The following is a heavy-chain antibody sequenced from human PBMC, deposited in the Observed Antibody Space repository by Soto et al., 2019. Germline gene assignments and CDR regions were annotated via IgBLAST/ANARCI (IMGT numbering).Heavy chain of an antibody. CDR2: IHHSGNS. Sequence: LSLTCAVSGDSISSDKWWSWVRQPPGKGLEWIGEIHHSGNSNYNPSLKSRVIISVDKSKNQFSLNLSSVTDADTAVYYCARGRIQLWYPFDYWGQGTLVTVSS. V-gene: IGHV4-4*02. CDR3: ARGRIQLWYPFDY. J-gene: IGHJ4*02. D-gene: IGHD5-18*01. CDR1: GDSISSDKW.